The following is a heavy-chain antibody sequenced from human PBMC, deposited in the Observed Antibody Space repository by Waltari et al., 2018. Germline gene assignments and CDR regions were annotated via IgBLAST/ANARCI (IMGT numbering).Heavy chain of an antibody. V-gene: IGHV4-4*07. CDR3: ARDLSEGWFGDQSPLGY. CDR2: IYSSGFP. Sequence: QVQLQESGPGRVKPSETLSLTCTVSGASMDNYYWNWIRQLAGKGLEWIGRIYSSGFPNYNPSLESRVTMSVDTSKNQLSLEVRSVTAADTAVYYCARDLSEGWFGDQSPLGYWGQGTVVTVSA. CDR1: GASMDNYY. D-gene: IGHD3-10*01. J-gene: IGHJ4*02.